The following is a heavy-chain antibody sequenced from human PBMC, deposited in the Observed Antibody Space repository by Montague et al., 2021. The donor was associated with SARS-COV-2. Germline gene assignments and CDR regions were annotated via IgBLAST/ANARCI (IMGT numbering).Heavy chain of an antibody. CDR2: IYYSGST. CDR3: ARDGSLRFELLIGPRHYYYGMDV. D-gene: IGHD3-9*01. Sequence: SETLSLTCTVSGGSISSSSYYWGWIRQPPGKGLEWIGSIYYSGSTYYNPSLKSRVTISVDTSKNQFSLKRSSVTAVDTAVYYCARDGSLRFELLIGPRHYYYGMDVWGQGTTVTVSS. V-gene: IGHV4-39*07. J-gene: IGHJ6*02. CDR1: GGSISSSSYY.